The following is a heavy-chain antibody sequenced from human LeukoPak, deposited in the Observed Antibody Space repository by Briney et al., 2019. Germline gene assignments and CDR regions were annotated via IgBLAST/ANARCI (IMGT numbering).Heavy chain of an antibody. D-gene: IGHD4-17*01. Sequence: SQTLSLTCAISGDSVSSNSAAWNWIRQSPSRGLEWLGRTYYRSKWYNDYAVSVKSRITINPDTSKNQFSLQLNSVTPEDTAVYYCARDKDGAQKYYYYYMDVWGKGTTVTVSS. CDR3: ARDKDGAQKYYYYYMDV. CDR2: TYYRSKWYN. J-gene: IGHJ6*03. V-gene: IGHV6-1*01. CDR1: GDSVSSNSAA.